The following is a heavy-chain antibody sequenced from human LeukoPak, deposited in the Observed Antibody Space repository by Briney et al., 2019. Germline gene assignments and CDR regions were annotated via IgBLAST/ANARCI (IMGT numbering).Heavy chain of an antibody. D-gene: IGHD6-19*01. CDR1: GFTFSDYY. Sequence: GGSLRLSCAASGFTFSDYYMSWIRQAPGKGLEWVSYISSSGSTIYYADSVKGRFTISRDNAKNSLYLQMNSLRAEDTAVYYCAKRHSSGWSRTGYSFDYWGQGTLVTVSS. CDR2: ISSSGSTI. J-gene: IGHJ4*02. V-gene: IGHV3-11*01. CDR3: AKRHSSGWSRTGYSFDY.